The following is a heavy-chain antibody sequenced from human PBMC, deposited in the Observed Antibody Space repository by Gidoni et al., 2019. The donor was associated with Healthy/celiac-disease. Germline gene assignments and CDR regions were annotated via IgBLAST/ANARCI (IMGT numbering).Heavy chain of an antibody. CDR1: GFTFSSYE. V-gene: IGHV3-48*03. D-gene: IGHD3-3*01. Sequence: EVQLVESGGGLVQPGGSLRLSCAASGFTFSSYEMNWVRQAPGKGLEWVSYISSSGSTIYYADSVKGRFTISRDNAKNSLYLQMNSLRAEDTAVYYCARRGSITIFGVVAPYDYWGQGTLVTVSS. CDR3: ARRGSITIFGVVAPYDY. CDR2: ISSSGSTI. J-gene: IGHJ4*02.